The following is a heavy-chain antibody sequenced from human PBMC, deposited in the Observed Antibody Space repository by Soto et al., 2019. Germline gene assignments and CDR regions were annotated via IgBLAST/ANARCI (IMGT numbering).Heavy chain of an antibody. CDR1: GFTFNRFG. CDR2: ISGGGEYT. D-gene: IGHD6-13*01. Sequence: EVQLLESGGGLVQLGGSLRLSCAASGFTFNRFGMNRVRQAPGKGLECVSAISGGGEYTSYAESVRGRFTISRDNSKNTLYLQMNSLRADDTAVYYCAKEYSSNNKVGYFFDSWGQGTLVTVSS. J-gene: IGHJ4*02. V-gene: IGHV3-23*01. CDR3: AKEYSSNNKVGYFFDS.